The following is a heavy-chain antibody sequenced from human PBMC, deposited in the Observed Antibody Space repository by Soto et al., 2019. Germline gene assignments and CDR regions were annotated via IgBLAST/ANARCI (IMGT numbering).Heavy chain of an antibody. V-gene: IGHV1-18*01. CDR3: ARESTMRGLDY. J-gene: IGHJ4*02. Sequence: QVQLVQSGAEVKKPGASVKVSCKASGYTFTTYGISWVRQAPGQGLEWMGWISAYNGKTNSAQKLQGRVTMTTDTSTGTAYMELRTLRSDDTAVYYCARESTMRGLDYWGQGTLVTVSS. CDR1: GYTFTTYG. D-gene: IGHD5-12*01. CDR2: ISAYNGKT.